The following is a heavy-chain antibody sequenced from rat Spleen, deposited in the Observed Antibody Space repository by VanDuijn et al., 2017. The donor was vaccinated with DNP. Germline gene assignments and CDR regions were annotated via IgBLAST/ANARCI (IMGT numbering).Heavy chain of an antibody. CDR1: GFSLTNYH. Sequence: QVQLKESGPGLVQPSQTLSLTCTVSGFSLTNYHVHWVRQPPGKGLEWMGRIQSGGSTDYNSALKSRLSISRDTSKSQVFLKMNSLQTEDTAIYYCSRYGGYSALDAWGQGTSVTVSS. J-gene: IGHJ4*01. D-gene: IGHD1-11*01. CDR2: IQSGGST. V-gene: IGHV2-27*01. CDR3: SRYGGYSALDA.